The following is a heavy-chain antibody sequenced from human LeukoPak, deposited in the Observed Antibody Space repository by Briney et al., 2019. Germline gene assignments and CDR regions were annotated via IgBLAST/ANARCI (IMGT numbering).Heavy chain of an antibody. CDR1: RLSFTDYP. CDR3: ATDQRYAFDY. Sequence: VGSLRLSCATSRLSFTDYPMNCGGQAAGKEREWSSNMRTTAEGAKSAYSAASVKGRVTISRDDGKNTLYLHMNSLRDDDTAVYYCATDQRYAFDYWGQGILVTVSS. D-gene: IGHD3-9*01. CDR2: MRTTAEGAKSA. J-gene: IGHJ4*02. V-gene: IGHV3-48*02.